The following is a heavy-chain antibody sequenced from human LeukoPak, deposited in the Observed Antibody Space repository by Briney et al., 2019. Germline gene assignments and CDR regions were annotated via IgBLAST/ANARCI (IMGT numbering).Heavy chain of an antibody. CDR3: AKDSRPQGSSWYRETYYYYYGMDV. D-gene: IGHD6-13*01. J-gene: IGHJ6*02. CDR1: GFTFSSYG. Sequence: GRSLRLSCAASGFTFSSYGMHWVRQAPGKGLGWVAVISYDGSNKYYADSVKGRFTISRDNSKNTLYLQMNSLRAEDTAVYYCAKDSRPQGSSWYRETYYYYYGMDVWGQGTTVTVSS. V-gene: IGHV3-30*18. CDR2: ISYDGSNK.